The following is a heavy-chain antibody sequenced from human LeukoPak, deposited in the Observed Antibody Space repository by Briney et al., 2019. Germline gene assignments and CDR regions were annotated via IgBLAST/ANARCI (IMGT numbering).Heavy chain of an antibody. CDR2: IRNKSDGGTA. V-gene: IGHV3-15*01. CDR1: GFTFSNAW. D-gene: IGHD1-26*01. Sequence: GGSLRLSCAASGFTFSNAWMAWVRQAPGKGLVFVGRIRNKSDGGTADSADPLKGRLTISRDDSTNTLYLQMNSLETEDTAVYYCTTWGGSFSRYWGQGTLVTVSS. J-gene: IGHJ4*02. CDR3: TTWGGSFSRY.